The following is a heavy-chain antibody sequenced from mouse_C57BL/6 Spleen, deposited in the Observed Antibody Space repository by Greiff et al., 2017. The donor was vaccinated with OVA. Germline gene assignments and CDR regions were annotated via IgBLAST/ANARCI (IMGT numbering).Heavy chain of an antibody. CDR1: GFTFSSYG. CDR3: ARRGIVKRYFDV. CDR2: ISSGGSYT. Sequence: EVQGVESGGDLVKPGGSLKLSCAASGFTFSSYGMSWVRQTPDKRLEWVATISSGGSYTYYPDSVKGRFTISRDNAKNTLYLQMSSLKSEDTAMYYCARRGIVKRYFDVWGTGTTVTVSS. D-gene: IGHD2-5*01. V-gene: IGHV5-6*01. J-gene: IGHJ1*03.